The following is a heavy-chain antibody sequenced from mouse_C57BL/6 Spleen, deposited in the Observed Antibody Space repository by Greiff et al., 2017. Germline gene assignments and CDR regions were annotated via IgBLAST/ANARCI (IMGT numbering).Heavy chain of an antibody. CDR3: ARLGPITTVVPYAMDY. J-gene: IGHJ4*01. Sequence: QVQLQQPGTELVKPGASVKLSCKASGYTFTSYWMHWVKQRPGQGLEWIGNINPSNGGTNYNEKFKSKATLTVDKSSSTAYMQLSSLTSEDSAVYYCARLGPITTVVPYAMDYWGQGTSVTVSS. D-gene: IGHD1-1*01. CDR2: INPSNGGT. V-gene: IGHV1-53*01. CDR1: GYTFTSYW.